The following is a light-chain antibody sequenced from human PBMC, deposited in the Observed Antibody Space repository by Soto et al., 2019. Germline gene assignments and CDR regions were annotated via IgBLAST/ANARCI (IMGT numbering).Light chain of an antibody. CDR3: QKYDSTPGFT. Sequence: EIVLTQSPGTLSLSPGESATLSCRASQSVGRNYLAWFQHKPDQAPRLLIYDASNRATGVPDRFSGSGSGTDFTLTISRLEPEDSAVYFCQKYDSTPGFTFGGGTKIEIK. V-gene: IGKV3-20*01. CDR2: DAS. J-gene: IGKJ4*01. CDR1: QSVGRNY.